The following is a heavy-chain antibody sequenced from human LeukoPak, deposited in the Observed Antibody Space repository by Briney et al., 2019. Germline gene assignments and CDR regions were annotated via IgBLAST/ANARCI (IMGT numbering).Heavy chain of an antibody. Sequence: SETLSLTCTVSGGSISSSSYYWGWIRQPPGKGLEWIGSIYYSGDTYYNSSLKSRVTISVDTSKNQFSLKLSSVTAADTAVYYCARGRGYYDSSGYPYWGQGTLVTVSS. CDR2: IYYSGDT. J-gene: IGHJ4*02. CDR3: ARGRGYYDSSGYPY. CDR1: GGSISSSSYY. V-gene: IGHV4-39*01. D-gene: IGHD3-22*01.